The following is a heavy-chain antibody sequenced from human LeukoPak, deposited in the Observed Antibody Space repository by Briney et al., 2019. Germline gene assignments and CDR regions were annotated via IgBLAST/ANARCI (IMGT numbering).Heavy chain of an antibody. CDR2: ISSSSSYI. Sequence: GGSLRLSCAASGFTFSSYSMNWVRQAPGKGLEWVSSISSSSSYIYYADSVKGRFTISRGNSKNTLYLQMNSLRAEDTAVYYCAKDLRTRPQQLDYWGQGTLVTVSS. D-gene: IGHD3/OR15-3a*01. V-gene: IGHV3-21*04. CDR3: AKDLRTRPQQLDY. J-gene: IGHJ4*02. CDR1: GFTFSSYS.